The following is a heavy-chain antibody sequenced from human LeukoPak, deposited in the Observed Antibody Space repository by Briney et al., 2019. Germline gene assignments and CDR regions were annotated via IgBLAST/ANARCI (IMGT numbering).Heavy chain of an antibody. V-gene: IGHV3-48*04. Sequence: GGSLRLSCAASGFTFSSYSMNWVRQAPGKGLEWVSYISSSSSTIYYADSVKGRFTISRDNAKNSLYLQMNSLRAEDTAVYYCARDMRSSGSYSLGYWGQGTLVTVSS. D-gene: IGHD1-26*01. CDR1: GFTFSSYS. CDR2: ISSSSSTI. J-gene: IGHJ4*02. CDR3: ARDMRSSGSYSLGY.